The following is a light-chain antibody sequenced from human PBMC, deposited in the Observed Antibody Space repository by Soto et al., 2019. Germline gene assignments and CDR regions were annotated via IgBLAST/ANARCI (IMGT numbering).Light chain of an antibody. J-gene: IGKJ1*01. CDR1: QSFSTTY. V-gene: IGKV3-20*01. CDR3: QQYGRSQTWT. CDR2: GAS. Sequence: EIVLTQSPGTLSLSPGERATLSCRASQSFSTTYLAWYQQKPGQAPRLLIYGASSRATGIPDRFSGIGSGTDFTLTISRLVPEDLAVYYCQQYGRSQTWTSGPGTQVEIK.